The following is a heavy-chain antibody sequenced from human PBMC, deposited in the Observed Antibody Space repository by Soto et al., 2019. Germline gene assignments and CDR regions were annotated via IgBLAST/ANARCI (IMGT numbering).Heavy chain of an antibody. J-gene: IGHJ6*02. CDR3: AYKLRRYYYYGMDV. CDR1: GYTFTSYD. CDR2: MNPNSGNT. D-gene: IGHD3-16*01. Sequence: QVKLVQSGAEVKKPGASVKVSCKASGYTFTSYDINWVRQATGQGLEWMGWMNPNSGNTGYAQKFQGRVTMTRNTSRSTAYMELSSLRSEDTAVYYCAYKLRRYYYYGMDVWGQGATVTVSS. V-gene: IGHV1-8*01.